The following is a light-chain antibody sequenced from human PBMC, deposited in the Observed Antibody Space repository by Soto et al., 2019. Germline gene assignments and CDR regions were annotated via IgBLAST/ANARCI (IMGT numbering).Light chain of an antibody. V-gene: IGLV2-14*03. CDR2: EVN. J-gene: IGLJ1*01. CDR3: SSYSDSDTKV. Sequence: QSVLTQPASVSGSPGQSITISCGGTSSDVGAYIYVSWYQQFPGKAPKLIIYEVNNRPSGVSDRFSGSKSDTTAYLTISGLQAEDEADYYCSSYSDSDTKVFGTGTKLTAL. CDR1: SSDVGAYIY.